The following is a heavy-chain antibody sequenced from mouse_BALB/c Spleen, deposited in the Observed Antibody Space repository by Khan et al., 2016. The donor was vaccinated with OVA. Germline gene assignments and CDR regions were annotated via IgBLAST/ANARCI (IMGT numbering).Heavy chain of an antibody. Sequence: QVQLKESGPGLVAPSQSLSITCTVSGFSLTSYGVHWVRQPPGKGLEWLGVIWAGGSTIYNSPLMSSLCISNANSKSQVFFIMNSLQTDDTAMYCCARHEDKWGQGTTLTVSS. CDR2: IWAGGST. CDR3: ARHEDK. V-gene: IGHV2-9*02. J-gene: IGHJ2*01. CDR1: GFSLTSYG.